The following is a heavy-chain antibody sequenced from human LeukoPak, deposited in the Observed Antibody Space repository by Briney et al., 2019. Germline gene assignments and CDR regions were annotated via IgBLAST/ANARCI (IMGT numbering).Heavy chain of an antibody. CDR2: IYYSGST. D-gene: IGHD1-7*01. V-gene: IGHV4-59*01. CDR3: AREAAGTTIDY. CDR1: GGSISSYY. Sequence: SETLSLTCTVSGGSISSYYWSWIRQPPGKGLGWIGYIYYSGSTNYNPSLKSRVTISVDTSKNQFSLKLSSVTAADTAVYYCAREAAGTTIDYWGQGTLVTVSS. J-gene: IGHJ4*02.